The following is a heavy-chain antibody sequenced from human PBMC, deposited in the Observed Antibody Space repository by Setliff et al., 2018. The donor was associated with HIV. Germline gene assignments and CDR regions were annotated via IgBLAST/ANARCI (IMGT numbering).Heavy chain of an antibody. J-gene: IGHJ4*02. D-gene: IGHD5-18*01. Sequence: SETLSLTCTVSGGSISSGSYYWGWIRQPPGKGLAWIASIYHRGTTYYNTSLKSRVTISVDTSKNQISLKLSSVTAADTAVYFCARQTPKSNVDTAVDCWGQGTLVTVSS. V-gene: IGHV4-39*01. CDR1: GGSISSGSYY. CDR3: ARQTPKSNVDTAVDC. CDR2: IYHRGTT.